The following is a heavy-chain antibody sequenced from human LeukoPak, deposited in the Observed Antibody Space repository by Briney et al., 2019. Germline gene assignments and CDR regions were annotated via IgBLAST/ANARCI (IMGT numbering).Heavy chain of an antibody. V-gene: IGHV3-30*18. CDR1: GFTFSSYG. CDR2: ISYDGSNK. Sequence: PGGSLRLSCAASGFTFSSYGMHWVRQAPGKGLEWVAVISYDGSNKYYADSVKGRFTISRDNSKNTLYLQMNSLRAEDTAVYYCAKDGYYYDSSLDYWGQGTLVTVSS. J-gene: IGHJ4*02. CDR3: AKDGYYYDSSLDY. D-gene: IGHD3-22*01.